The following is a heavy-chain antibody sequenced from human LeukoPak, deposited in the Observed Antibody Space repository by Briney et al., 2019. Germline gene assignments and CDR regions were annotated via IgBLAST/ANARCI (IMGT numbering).Heavy chain of an antibody. CDR3: ARAAAGSRYYFDY. V-gene: IGHV1-69*05. CDR2: IIPIFGTA. J-gene: IGHJ4*02. Sequence: ASVKVSCKASGGTFSSYSISWVRQARGQGLEWMGGIIPIFGTANYAQKFQDRVTITTDESTSTAYMELSSLRSDDTAVYYCARAAAGSRYYFDYWGQGTLVTVSS. CDR1: GGTFSSYS. D-gene: IGHD6-13*01.